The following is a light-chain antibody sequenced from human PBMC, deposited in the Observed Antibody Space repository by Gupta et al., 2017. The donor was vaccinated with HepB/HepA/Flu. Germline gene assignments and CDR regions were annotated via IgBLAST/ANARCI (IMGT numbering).Light chain of an antibody. J-gene: IGLJ2*01. CDR2: EVS. Sequence: QSALTQPASVSGSPGQSITISCTGTSSDVGSYNLVSWYQQHPDKAPKLMIYEVSKRPSGVSNRFSGSKSGNTASLTISGLQAEDEADYYCCSYAGIRAVVFSGGTKLTVL. CDR3: CSYAGIRAVV. V-gene: IGLV2-23*02. CDR1: SSDVGSYNL.